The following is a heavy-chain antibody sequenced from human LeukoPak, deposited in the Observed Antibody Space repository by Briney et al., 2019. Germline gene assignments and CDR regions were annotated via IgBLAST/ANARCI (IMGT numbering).Heavy chain of an antibody. CDR2: IYYSGST. J-gene: IGHJ4*02. CDR3: ARHRPGPYDY. CDR1: GGSINSYY. V-gene: IGHV4-59*08. Sequence: SETLSLTCTVSGGSINSYYWSWIRQPPGKRLEWIGYIYYSGSTNYNPSLKSRVTISVDTSKKQFSLKLRSVTAADTAVYYCARHRPGPYDYWGQGTLVTVSS.